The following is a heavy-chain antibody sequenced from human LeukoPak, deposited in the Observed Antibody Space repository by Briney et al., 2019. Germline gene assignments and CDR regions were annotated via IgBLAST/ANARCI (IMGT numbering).Heavy chain of an antibody. Sequence: SETLSLTCTVSGGSISSYYWSWIRQPPGKGLEWIGYIYYSGSTNYNPSLKSRVTISVDTSKNQFSLKLSSVTAADTAVYYCARGISWGGWFDPWGQGTLVTVSS. CDR1: GGSISSYY. D-gene: IGHD6-13*01. CDR2: IYYSGST. CDR3: ARGISWGGWFDP. V-gene: IGHV4-59*01. J-gene: IGHJ5*02.